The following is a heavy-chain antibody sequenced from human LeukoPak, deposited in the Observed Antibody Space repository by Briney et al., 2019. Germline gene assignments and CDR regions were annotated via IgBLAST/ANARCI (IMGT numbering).Heavy chain of an antibody. CDR2: IYSGGST. V-gene: IGHV3-66*01. D-gene: IGHD3-9*01. CDR1: GFTFSSYW. CDR3: GLALDYDILTGSNWFDP. Sequence: PGGSLRLSCAASGFTFSSYWMSWVRQAPGKGLEWVSVIYSGGSTYYADSVKGRFTISRDNSKNTLYLQMNSLRAEDTAVYYCGLALDYDILTGSNWFDPWGQGTLVTVSS. J-gene: IGHJ5*02.